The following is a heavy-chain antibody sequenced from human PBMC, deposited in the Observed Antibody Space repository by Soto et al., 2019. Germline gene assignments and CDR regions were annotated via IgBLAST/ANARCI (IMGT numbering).Heavy chain of an antibody. Sequence: ASVKVSSKASGSAFKSYDVHWVRQASGQGLEWLGWINANTGHSIYSRKFQGRVTFTRDTSASTAYTELSSLRSEDTAVYYCARVGISHAFDIWGQGTMVTVSS. J-gene: IGHJ3*02. V-gene: IGHV1-3*01. CDR3: ARVGISHAFDI. D-gene: IGHD2-15*01. CDR1: GSAFKSYD. CDR2: INANTGHS.